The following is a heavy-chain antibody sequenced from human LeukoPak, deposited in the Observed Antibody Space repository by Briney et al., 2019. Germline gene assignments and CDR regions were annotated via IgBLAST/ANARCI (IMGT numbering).Heavy chain of an antibody. CDR3: ARGRKTMVRGVISSSSLYYYSYYMDV. V-gene: IGHV4-39*07. CDR1: GFTFSNYW. D-gene: IGHD3-10*01. CDR2: IYYSGST. Sequence: PGGSLRLSCAASGFTFSNYWMSWVRQPPGKGLEWIGSIYYSGSTYYNPSLKSRVTISVDTSKNQLSLKLSSVTAADTAVYYCARGRKTMVRGVISSSSLYYYSYYMDVWGKGTTVTVSS. J-gene: IGHJ6*03.